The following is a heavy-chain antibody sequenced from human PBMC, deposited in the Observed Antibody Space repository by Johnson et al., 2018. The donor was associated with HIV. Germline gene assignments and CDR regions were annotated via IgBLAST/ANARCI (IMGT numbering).Heavy chain of an antibody. V-gene: IGHV3-23*04. Sequence: VQLVESGGGLVQPGGSLRLSCAASGFTFSTFTMNWVRQTPGKGLEWVSGITWNGGSTGYADSMRGRFTISRDNSKNTLHLQMDSLRAGDTAVYYCARRRPGSVSYSDAFDIWGQGTMVTVSS. D-gene: IGHD6-19*01. CDR2: ITWNGGST. CDR1: GFTFSTFT. CDR3: ARRRPGSVSYSDAFDI. J-gene: IGHJ3*02.